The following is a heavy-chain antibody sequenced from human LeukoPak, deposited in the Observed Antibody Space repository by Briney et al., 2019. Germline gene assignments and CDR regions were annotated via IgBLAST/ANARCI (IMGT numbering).Heavy chain of an antibody. V-gene: IGHV1-69*13. CDR1: GYTFTGYY. Sequence: GASVKVSCKASGYTFTGYYMHWVRQAPGQGLEWMGGIIPIFGTANYAQKFQGRVTITADESTSTAYMELSSLRAEDTALYYCAKSLGHRYDCSGYHYHDGFDSWGQGTLVTVSS. D-gene: IGHD3-22*01. CDR2: IIPIFGTA. CDR3: AKSLGHRYDCSGYHYHDGFDS. J-gene: IGHJ4*02.